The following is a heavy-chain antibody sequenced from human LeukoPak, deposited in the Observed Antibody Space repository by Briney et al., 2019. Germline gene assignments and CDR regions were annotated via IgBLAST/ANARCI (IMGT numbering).Heavy chain of an antibody. CDR1: GYTFTGYY. D-gene: IGHD4-17*01. J-gene: IGHJ2*01. Sequence: GASVKVSCKASGYTFTGYYMHWVRQAPGQGLEWMGWINPNSGGTNYAQKFQGRVTMTRDTSISTAYMELSSLRSEDTAVYYCARDRDLGVTTAYWYFDLWGRGTLVTVSS. V-gene: IGHV1-2*02. CDR2: INPNSGGT. CDR3: ARDRDLGVTTAYWYFDL.